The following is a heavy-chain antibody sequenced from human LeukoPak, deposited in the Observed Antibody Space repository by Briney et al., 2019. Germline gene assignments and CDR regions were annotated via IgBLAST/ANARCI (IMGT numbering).Heavy chain of an antibody. CDR1: GGSFSGYY. CDR3: ARLNRYDYVWGSYPHAFDI. V-gene: IGHV4-34*01. Sequence: ASETLSLTCAVYGGSFSGYYWSWIRQPPGKGLEWIGEINHSGSTNYNPSLKSRVTISVDTSKNQFSLKLSSVTAADTAVYYCARLNRYDYVWGSYPHAFDIWGQGTMVTVSS. D-gene: IGHD3-16*02. CDR2: INHSGST. J-gene: IGHJ3*02.